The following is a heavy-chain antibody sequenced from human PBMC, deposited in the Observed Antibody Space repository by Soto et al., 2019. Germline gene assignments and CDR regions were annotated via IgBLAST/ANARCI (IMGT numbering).Heavy chain of an antibody. Sequence: SGGSLRLSCAAPGFSFDSYVMHWVGLAPGKGLEWVAVISYDGSNKYYADSVKGRFTISRDNSKNTLYLQMNSLRAEDTAVYYYEKDSHFYWGQRTLVTVSS. J-gene: IGHJ4*02. CDR1: GFSFDSYV. CDR3: EKDSHFY. D-gene: IGHD3-3*02. CDR2: ISYDGSNK. V-gene: IGHV3-30*18.